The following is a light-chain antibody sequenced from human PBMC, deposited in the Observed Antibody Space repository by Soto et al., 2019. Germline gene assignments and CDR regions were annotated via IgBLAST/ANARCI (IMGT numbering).Light chain of an antibody. CDR1: SSDVGGYNY. V-gene: IGLV2-11*01. CDR3: TSYTSDSTYV. Sequence: QSALTQPHSVSGSPGQSVAISCSGTSSDVGGYNYVSWYQQHPGKAPKLIIFDVNKRPSGVPDRFSGSKSGSTASLTISGLQAEDEADYYCTSYTSDSTYVFGTGTKVTVL. CDR2: DVN. J-gene: IGLJ1*01.